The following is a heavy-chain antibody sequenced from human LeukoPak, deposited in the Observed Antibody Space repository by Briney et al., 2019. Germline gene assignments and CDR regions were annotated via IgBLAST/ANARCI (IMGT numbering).Heavy chain of an antibody. Sequence: GGSLRLSCAASGFTFSSYSMNWVRQAPGQGLEWVSSISSSSSYIYYADSVKGRFTISRDNAKNSLYLQMNSLRAEDTAVYYCARDRITFGGVIAYWGQGTLVTVSS. D-gene: IGHD3-16*02. CDR1: GFTFSSYS. CDR2: ISSSSSYI. J-gene: IGHJ4*02. V-gene: IGHV3-21*01. CDR3: ARDRITFGGVIAY.